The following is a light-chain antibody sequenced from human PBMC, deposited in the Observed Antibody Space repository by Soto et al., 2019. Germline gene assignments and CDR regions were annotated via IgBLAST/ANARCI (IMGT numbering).Light chain of an antibody. CDR1: QSLSGN. Sequence: EIVMTQSPATLAGSPGETVTLSCRASQSLSGNLAWYQQKPGQPPRLLIFRASTRATGVPARFSGRGAGTEFTHTISGLQSEDFAVYYWQQYSKWPPWTFGPGTKVEIK. CDR3: QQYSKWPPWT. J-gene: IGKJ1*01. CDR2: RAS. V-gene: IGKV3-15*01.